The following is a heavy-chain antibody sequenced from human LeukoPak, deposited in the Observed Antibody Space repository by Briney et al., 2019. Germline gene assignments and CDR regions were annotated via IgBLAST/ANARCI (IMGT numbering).Heavy chain of an antibody. V-gene: IGHV3-23*01. D-gene: IGHD2-8*01. CDR3: AKDRCSNGIGCYYYYMDV. CDR2: VSSSGGTT. J-gene: IGHJ6*03. CDR1: GFTFSSYG. Sequence: PGGSLRLSCAASGFTFSSYGMSWVRQAPGKGLEWVSAVSSSGGTTYYADSVKGRFTISRDNSKNILYPQVNSLRAEDTAVYYCAKDRCSNGIGCYYYYMDVWGKGTTVTISS.